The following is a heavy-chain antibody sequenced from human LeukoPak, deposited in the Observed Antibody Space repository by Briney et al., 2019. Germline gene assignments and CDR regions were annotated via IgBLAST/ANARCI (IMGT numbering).Heavy chain of an antibody. CDR1: GGSISSSNW. J-gene: IGHJ6*02. V-gene: IGHV4-4*02. Sequence: ASGTLSLTCAVSGGSISSSNWWSWVRQPPGKGLEWIGYIYYSGNTYYNPSLKSRVTISVDTSKNQFSLKLSSVTAADTAVYFCARDRVVDGYYYYGMDVWGQGTAVTVSS. D-gene: IGHD2-8*01. CDR2: IYYSGNT. CDR3: ARDRVVDGYYYYGMDV.